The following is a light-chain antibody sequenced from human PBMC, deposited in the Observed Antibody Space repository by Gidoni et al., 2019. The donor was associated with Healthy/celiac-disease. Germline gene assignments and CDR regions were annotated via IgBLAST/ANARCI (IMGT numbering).Light chain of an antibody. Sequence: DIHMTQSPSSLSASVGDRVPITCQTSQYISNYLNWYQQKPGKAPKLLIYDAYNLETGVPSRFSGSGSGTDFTFTISSLQPEDIATYYCQRVFTFGPGTNVDIK. CDR3: QRVFT. CDR2: DAY. V-gene: IGKV1-33*01. CDR1: QYISNY. J-gene: IGKJ3*01.